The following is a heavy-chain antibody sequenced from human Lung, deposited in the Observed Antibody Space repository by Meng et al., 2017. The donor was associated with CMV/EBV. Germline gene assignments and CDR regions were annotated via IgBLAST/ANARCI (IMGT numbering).Heavy chain of an antibody. CDR3: ARGRGNQPLFDF. V-gene: IGHV1-69*10. Sequence: HVQLWRLGAAGKQPGPSVMVACKTSGGSFSTYACRWVRQAPGQGLEWMGGLIPVLNKAKSAPRFQDRVTFTADETTTTAYMELSSLTFEGTAVYFCARGRGNQPLFDFWGQGTLVTVSS. D-gene: IGHD2/OR15-2a*01. CDR2: LIPVLNKA. J-gene: IGHJ4*02. CDR1: GGSFSTYA.